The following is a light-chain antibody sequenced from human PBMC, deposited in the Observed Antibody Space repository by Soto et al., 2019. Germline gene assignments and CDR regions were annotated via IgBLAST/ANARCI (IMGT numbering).Light chain of an antibody. V-gene: IGLV2-14*01. J-gene: IGLJ1*01. Sequence: QSALTQPASVSGSPGQSITISCTGTSSDVGGYNYVSWYQQHPGKAPKLMIYDVSNRPSGVSNRFSGSKSGNTAPLTISGLQAEDEADYYCSSNTSSSTYVFGTGTKVTVL. CDR3: SSNTSSSTYV. CDR1: SSDVGGYNY. CDR2: DVS.